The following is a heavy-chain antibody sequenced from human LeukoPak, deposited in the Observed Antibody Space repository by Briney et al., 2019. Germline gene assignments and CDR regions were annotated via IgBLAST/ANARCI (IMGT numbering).Heavy chain of an antibody. CDR2: IYHSGST. D-gene: IGHD3-3*01. CDR3: ARDRGTISAVVTLYYFDY. CDR1: GYSISSGYY. J-gene: IGHJ4*02. V-gene: IGHV4-38-2*02. Sequence: TSETLSLTCTVSGYSISSGYYWGWIRQPPGKGLEWIGSIYHSGSTYYNPSLKSRVTISVDTSKNQFSLKLSSVTAADTAVYYCARDRGTISAVVTLYYFDYWGQGTLVTVSS.